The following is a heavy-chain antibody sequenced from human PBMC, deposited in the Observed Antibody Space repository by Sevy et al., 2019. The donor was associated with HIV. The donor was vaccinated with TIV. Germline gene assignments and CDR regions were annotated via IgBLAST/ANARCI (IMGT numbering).Heavy chain of an antibody. V-gene: IGHV3-7*01. CDR2: IKQDGSEK. Sequence: GGSLRLSCAASGFTFSSYWMSWVRQAPGQGLEWVANIKQDGSEKSYVDSVKGRFTASRDNAKNSLYLQMNSLRAEDTAVYYCARDLRNGYPPLDYGMDVWGQGTTVTVSS. CDR3: ARDLRNGYPPLDYGMDV. J-gene: IGHJ6*02. CDR1: GFTFSSYW. D-gene: IGHD5-12*01.